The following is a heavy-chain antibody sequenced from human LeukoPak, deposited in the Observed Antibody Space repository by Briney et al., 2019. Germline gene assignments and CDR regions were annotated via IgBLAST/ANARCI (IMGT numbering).Heavy chain of an antibody. V-gene: IGHV3-11*04. J-gene: IGHJ6*03. Sequence: GGSLRLSCAASGFTFSDYYMSWIRQAPGKGLEWVSYISSSGSTIYYADSVKGRFTISRDNARSSLYLQMNSLRAEDTAVYYCARDGKSGYDYYYYYYYMDVWGRGTTVTISS. CDR3: ARDGKSGYDYYYYYYYMDV. CDR1: GFTFSDYY. CDR2: ISSSGSTI. D-gene: IGHD5-12*01.